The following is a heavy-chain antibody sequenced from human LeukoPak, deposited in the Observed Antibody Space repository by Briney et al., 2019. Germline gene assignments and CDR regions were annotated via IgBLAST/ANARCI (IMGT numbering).Heavy chain of an antibody. Sequence: GGSLRLSCAASGFTFSTYGMHWVRQAPGKGLEWVAVIWFDGSNKYYVDSVKGRFTISRDNSKNPLYLQMNSLRAEDTAVYFCARDRASGYYYSFDYRGQGTLVTVSS. CDR2: IWFDGSNK. CDR1: GFTFSTYG. D-gene: IGHD3-22*01. V-gene: IGHV3-33*01. J-gene: IGHJ4*02. CDR3: ARDRASGYYYSFDY.